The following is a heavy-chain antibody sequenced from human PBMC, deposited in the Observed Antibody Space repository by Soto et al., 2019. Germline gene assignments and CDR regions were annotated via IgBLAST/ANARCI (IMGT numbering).Heavy chain of an antibody. CDR2: ISYDGSNK. J-gene: IGHJ5*02. D-gene: IGHD3-3*01. CDR1: VFTFISYA. V-gene: IGHV3-30-3*01. CDR3: ARGGLRFLEWLPNWFDP. Sequence: PGWSLRLSCASSVFTFISYAMHWVRQAPGKGLEWVAVISYDGSNKYYADSVKGRFTISRDNSKNTLYLQMNSLRAEDTAVYYCARGGLRFLEWLPNWFDPWGQGTLVTVSS.